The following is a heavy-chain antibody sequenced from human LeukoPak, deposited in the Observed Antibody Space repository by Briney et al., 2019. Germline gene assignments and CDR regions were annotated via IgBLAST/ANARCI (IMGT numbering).Heavy chain of an antibody. CDR3: GRWGGGFDY. CDR1: GFSISSYW. D-gene: IGHD3-16*01. CDR2: IKQDGSVQ. Sequence: GGSLRLSCVASGFSISSYWMGWVRQAPGKGLEWVGNIKQDGSVQSYVEAVKGRFTISRDNAKNSLYLQMNSLRADDTAVYYCGRWGGGFDYWGQGTLVTVSS. J-gene: IGHJ4*02. V-gene: IGHV3-7*04.